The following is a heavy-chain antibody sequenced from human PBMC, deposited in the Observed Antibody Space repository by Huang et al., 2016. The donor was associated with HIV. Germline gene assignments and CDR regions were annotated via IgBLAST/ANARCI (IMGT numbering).Heavy chain of an antibody. CDR3: ARDTKYHRIGYYRQRRGIDV. Sequence: QAQLMQSGPEVKTPVASVKVSCKTSGYSFTAYGIPGVRQAPGHGPEWVGVIRALNGETEIAQRLQGRVTLTTDTSTSMAYMELMSLRFDDTAVYVCARDTKYHRIGYYRQRRGIDVWGQGTMVSVSS. V-gene: IGHV1-18*01. D-gene: IGHD3-22*01. CDR2: IRALNGET. J-gene: IGHJ3*01. CDR1: GYSFTAYG.